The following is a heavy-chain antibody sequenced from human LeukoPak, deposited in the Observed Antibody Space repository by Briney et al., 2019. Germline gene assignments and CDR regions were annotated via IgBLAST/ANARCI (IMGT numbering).Heavy chain of an antibody. Sequence: SGPTLVRPTQTLTLTCTFSGFSLSTSGVGVGWIRQPPGKALEWLALIYWDDDKRYSPSLKSRLTITKDTSKNQVVLTMTNMDPVDTATYYCAHGHGFGEPRSNWFDPWGQGTLVTVSS. CDR1: GFSLSTSGVG. J-gene: IGHJ5*02. CDR3: AHGHGFGEPRSNWFDP. D-gene: IGHD3-10*01. V-gene: IGHV2-5*02. CDR2: IYWDDDK.